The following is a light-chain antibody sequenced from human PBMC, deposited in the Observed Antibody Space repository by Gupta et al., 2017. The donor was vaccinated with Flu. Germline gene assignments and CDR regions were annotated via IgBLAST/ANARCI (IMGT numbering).Light chain of an antibody. CDR3: QVWDTRSDHVV. V-gene: IGLV3-21*02. J-gene: IGLJ2*01. Sequence: SYVLTQPPSVSVALGQTARITREGNNIVTKCVNWHQQKPGQAPVLVVYDDSARPSGIPERFSGSNSGNTATLTITRVEAGDEAEYHCQVWDTRSDHVVFGGGTQLTVL. CDR1: NIVTKC. CDR2: DDS.